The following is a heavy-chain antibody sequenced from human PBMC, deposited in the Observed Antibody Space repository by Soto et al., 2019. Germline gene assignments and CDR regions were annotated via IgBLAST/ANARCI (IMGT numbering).Heavy chain of an antibody. Sequence: QITLKESGPTLVKPTQTLTLTCTFSGFSLSTSGVGVSWIRQPPGKALEWLALIYWDDDKRYSPFLENRVTITKVTSTNGVVLTMTNMDPVDTGTYYCAHKGGRGAAMDVWGQGTTVTVSS. D-gene: IGHD2-15*01. CDR2: IYWDDDK. CDR3: AHKGGRGAAMDV. V-gene: IGHV2-5*02. J-gene: IGHJ6*02. CDR1: GFSLSTSGVG.